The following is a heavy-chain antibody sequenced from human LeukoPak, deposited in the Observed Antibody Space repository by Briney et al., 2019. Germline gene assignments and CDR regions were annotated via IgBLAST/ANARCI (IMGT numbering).Heavy chain of an antibody. CDR2: ISYDGSNK. V-gene: IGHV3-30*18. CDR3: AKGDSSSWSYFDY. J-gene: IGHJ4*02. CDR1: GFTFSSYG. D-gene: IGHD6-13*01. Sequence: GGSLRLSCAASGFTFSSYGMHWVRQAPAKVLELVAVISYDGSNKYYADSVKGRFTISRDNSKNTLYLQMNSLRAEDTAVYYCAKGDSSSWSYFDYWGQGTLVTVSS.